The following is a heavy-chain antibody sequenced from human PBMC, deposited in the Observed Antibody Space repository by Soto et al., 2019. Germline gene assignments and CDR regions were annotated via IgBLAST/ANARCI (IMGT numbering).Heavy chain of an antibody. Sequence: QVQLVQSGAEVRKPGASVKVSCKASGYTFDNYGISWVRQAPGQGLEWMGWIGVYNGDTNYAKKSKGRVTTTTDTTTRTAYMELRSLSSDDTAVYYCARDQSRARQVAPDYWGQGTQVTVSS. CDR3: ARDQSRARQVAPDY. V-gene: IGHV1-18*01. CDR2: IGVYNGDT. CDR1: GYTFDNYG. J-gene: IGHJ4*02. D-gene: IGHD6-6*01.